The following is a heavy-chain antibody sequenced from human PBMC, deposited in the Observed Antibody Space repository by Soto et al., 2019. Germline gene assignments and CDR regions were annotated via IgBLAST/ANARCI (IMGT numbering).Heavy chain of an antibody. D-gene: IGHD3-22*01. Sequence: SETLSLTCTVSGDSMISSKWWSWVRQPPGKGLEWIGEIYHSGSTNYNPSLKSRVTLSVDKSKNQFSLNLSSLTAADTAVYYCASVHPYYESGAYYHWDYWGQGTLVTVS. J-gene: IGHJ4*02. V-gene: IGHV4-4*02. CDR3: ASVHPYYESGAYYHWDY. CDR2: IYHSGST. CDR1: GDSMISSKW.